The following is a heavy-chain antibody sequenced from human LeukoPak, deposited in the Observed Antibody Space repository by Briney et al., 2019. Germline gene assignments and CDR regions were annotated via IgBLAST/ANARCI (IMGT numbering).Heavy chain of an antibody. D-gene: IGHD1-26*01. CDR2: ISSSSSTI. V-gene: IGHV3-48*04. CDR3: ARVRWELLLCFFDY. CDR1: GFTFSSYS. J-gene: IGHJ4*02. Sequence: GGSLRLSCVASGFTFSSYSMNWVRQAPGKGLEWVSYISSSSSTIYYADSVKGRFTISRDNAKNSLYLQMNSLRAEDTAVYYCARVRWELLLCFFDYWGQGTLVTVSS.